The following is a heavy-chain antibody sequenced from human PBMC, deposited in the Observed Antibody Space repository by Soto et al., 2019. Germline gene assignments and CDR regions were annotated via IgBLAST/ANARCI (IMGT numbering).Heavy chain of an antibody. D-gene: IGHD3-16*01. Sequence: EVQILESGGGLVQPGGSLRLSCAASGFPFSNYAMAWVRQAPGKGLEWVSAISGTTGHAFYADSVKDRFTISRDNSKNTLYLQMDSLRAEDTAVYHCARATSEYIWGSYLRYYEYWGQGTLVTVSS. V-gene: IGHV3-23*01. CDR2: ISGTTGHA. CDR3: ARATSEYIWGSYLRYYEY. CDR1: GFPFSNYA. J-gene: IGHJ4*02.